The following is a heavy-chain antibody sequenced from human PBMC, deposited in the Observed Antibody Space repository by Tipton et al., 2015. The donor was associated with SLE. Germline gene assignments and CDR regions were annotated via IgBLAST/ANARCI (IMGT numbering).Heavy chain of an antibody. D-gene: IGHD3-3*01. CDR1: GGSISSGSFS. J-gene: IGHJ6*02. V-gene: IGHV4-61*09. Sequence: TLSLTCTVSGGSISSGSFSWSWIRQPAGQGLEWIGHSYTSGRTDYNLSLKSRVTISIDTSKNHFSLNLSSVTAADTAVYFCARGLEYYGMDVWGQGTTVTVSS. CDR2: SYTSGRT. CDR3: ARGLEYYGMDV.